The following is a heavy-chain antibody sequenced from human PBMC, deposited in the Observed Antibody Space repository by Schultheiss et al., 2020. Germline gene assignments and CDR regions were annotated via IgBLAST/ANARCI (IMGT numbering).Heavy chain of an antibody. CDR2: ISYDGSNK. V-gene: IGHV3-30*03. J-gene: IGHJ6*02. D-gene: IGHD2-2*01. CDR1: GFTFSSYS. Sequence: GSLRLSCAASGFTFSSYSMNWVRQAPGKGLEWVAVISYDGSNKYYADSVKGRFTISRDNSKNTLYLQMNSLRAEDTAVYYCARDRVGYCSSTSCYPYYYYGMDVWGQGTTVTVS. CDR3: ARDRVGYCSSTSCYPYYYYGMDV.